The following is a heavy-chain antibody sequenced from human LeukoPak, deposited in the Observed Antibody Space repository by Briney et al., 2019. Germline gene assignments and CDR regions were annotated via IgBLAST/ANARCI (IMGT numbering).Heavy chain of an antibody. D-gene: IGHD5-24*01. CDR2: ISGSGGST. Sequence: LTGGSLRLSCAASGVIFSSYGMSWVRQAPGKGLEWVSGISGSGGSTYYADSVKGRFTISRDNSKNTLYLQMNSLRAEDTAVYYCAKRREMATVYYFDYWGQGTLVTVSS. V-gene: IGHV3-23*01. J-gene: IGHJ4*02. CDR1: GVIFSSYG. CDR3: AKRREMATVYYFDY.